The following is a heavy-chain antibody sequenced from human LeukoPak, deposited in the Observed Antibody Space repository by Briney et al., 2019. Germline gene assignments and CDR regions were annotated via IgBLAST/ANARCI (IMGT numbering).Heavy chain of an antibody. D-gene: IGHD6-6*01. Sequence: GGSLRLSCAASGFTFSNYAMSWVRQAPGKGLEWVSAISGSGGNTYYADSVKGRFTISRDNSKNTLYLQMNSLRAEDTAVYYCAKDRYSTSYYYYYYKDVWGKGTTVTVSS. V-gene: IGHV3-23*01. CDR1: GFTFSNYA. J-gene: IGHJ6*03. CDR3: AKDRYSTSYYYYYYKDV. CDR2: ISGSGGNT.